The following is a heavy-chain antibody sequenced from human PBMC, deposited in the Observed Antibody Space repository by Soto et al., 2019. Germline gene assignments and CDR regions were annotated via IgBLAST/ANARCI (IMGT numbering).Heavy chain of an antibody. Sequence: ASVKVSCKASGYTFTSYDINWVRQATGQGLEWMGWMNPNSGNTGYAQKFQGRVTMTRNTSISTAYMELSSLRSEDTAVYYCARVLVTSGDYYYYYMDVWGKGTTVTVSS. CDR3: ARVLVTSGDYYYYYMDV. V-gene: IGHV1-8*01. J-gene: IGHJ6*03. CDR1: GYTFTSYD. D-gene: IGHD3-9*01. CDR2: MNPNSGNT.